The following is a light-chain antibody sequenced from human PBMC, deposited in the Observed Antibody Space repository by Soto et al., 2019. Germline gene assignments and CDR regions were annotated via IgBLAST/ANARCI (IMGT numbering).Light chain of an antibody. CDR2: AAS. Sequence: EVLMTQSPVTLSLSPGETATLSCGASQRVGDKLAWYQQKPGQAPRLLIFAASSRDSGIPARFSGSGSGTEFTLTISSLQSEDFAAYYCHQYNEWPWTFGQGTKVEV. CDR3: HQYNEWPWT. CDR1: QRVGDK. J-gene: IGKJ1*01. V-gene: IGKV3-15*01.